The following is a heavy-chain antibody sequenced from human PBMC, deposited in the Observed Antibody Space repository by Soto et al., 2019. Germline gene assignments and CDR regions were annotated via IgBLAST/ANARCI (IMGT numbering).Heavy chain of an antibody. V-gene: IGHV4-34*01. Sequence: SETLSLTCAVYGGSFSGYYWSWIRQPPGKGLEWIGEINHSGSTNYNPSLKSRVTISVDTSKNQFSLKLSSVTAADTAVYYCARDSSWYGTYYFDYWGQGTLVTVYS. CDR3: ARDSSWYGTYYFDY. CDR2: INHSGST. J-gene: IGHJ4*02. CDR1: GGSFSGYY. D-gene: IGHD6-13*01.